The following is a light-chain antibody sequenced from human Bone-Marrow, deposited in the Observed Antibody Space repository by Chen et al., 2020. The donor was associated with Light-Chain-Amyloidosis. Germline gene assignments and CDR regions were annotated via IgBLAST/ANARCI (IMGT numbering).Light chain of an antibody. Sequence: QSALTQPASVSGSPGQSITISSTRTSSDVGGDNHVSWYQQHPDKAPKLMIYEVTNRPSWVPDRFSGSKSDNTASLTISGLQTEDEADYFCSSYTITNTLVFGSGTRVTVL. CDR1: SSDVGGDNH. V-gene: IGLV2-14*01. J-gene: IGLJ1*01. CDR2: EVT. CDR3: SSYTITNTLV.